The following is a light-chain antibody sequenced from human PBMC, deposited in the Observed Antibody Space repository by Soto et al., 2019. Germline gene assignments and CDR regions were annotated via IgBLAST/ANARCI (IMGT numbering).Light chain of an antibody. J-gene: IGKJ1*01. CDR3: QQANSFPWT. CDR2: YVS. CDR1: QVVSGR. V-gene: IGKV1-12*01. Sequence: DIQMTQSPSSVSASVGDTVTITCRASQVVSGRLAWYQQKPGKAPELLIYYVSILQSGVPSRFSGSVSGTDFTLTISSLQPEDFATYSCQQANSFPWTFGQGTKVEIK.